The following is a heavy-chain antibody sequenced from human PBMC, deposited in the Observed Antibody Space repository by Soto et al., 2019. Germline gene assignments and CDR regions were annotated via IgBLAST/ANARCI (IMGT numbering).Heavy chain of an antibody. Sequence: TSETLSLTCTVSGGSISSYYWSWIRQPPGKGLEWIGYIYYSGSTNYNPSLKSRVTISVDTSKNQFSLKLSSVTAADTAVYYCARDISWFGESPDETYNWFDPWGQGTLVTVSS. J-gene: IGHJ5*02. V-gene: IGHV4-59*01. D-gene: IGHD3-10*01. CDR2: IYYSGST. CDR3: ARDISWFGESPDETYNWFDP. CDR1: GGSISSYY.